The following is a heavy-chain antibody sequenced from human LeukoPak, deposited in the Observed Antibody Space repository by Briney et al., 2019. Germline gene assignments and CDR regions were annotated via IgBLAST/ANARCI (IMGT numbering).Heavy chain of an antibody. D-gene: IGHD3-9*01. CDR3: AGDWNDILTGYGSDF. CDR1: GYTFTGYY. J-gene: IGHJ4*02. Sequence: ASVKDSCKASGYTFTGYYMHCVRQAPGQGLAWMEWINPNSGVTKYAQNFQGRVTMTRDTSINTAYMDLSRLRSDDTAIYYCAGDWNDILTGYGSDFWGQGTLVTVSS. CDR2: INPNSGVT. V-gene: IGHV1-2*02.